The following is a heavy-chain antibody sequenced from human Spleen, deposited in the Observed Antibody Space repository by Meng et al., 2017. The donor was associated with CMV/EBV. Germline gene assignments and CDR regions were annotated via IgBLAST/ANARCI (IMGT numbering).Heavy chain of an antibody. CDR3: ARDLEYCGSTSCFEDCFDP. V-gene: IGHV1-18*01. CDR1: FTNYG. Sequence: FTNYGISWVRQAPGRGLEWIGWISPYDGPNYARNLRGRVTLTTDTSTTTAYMELRSLRSDDTAVYYCARDLEYCGSTSCFEDCFDPWGQGTLVTVSS. J-gene: IGHJ5*02. CDR2: ISPYDGP. D-gene: IGHD2-2*01.